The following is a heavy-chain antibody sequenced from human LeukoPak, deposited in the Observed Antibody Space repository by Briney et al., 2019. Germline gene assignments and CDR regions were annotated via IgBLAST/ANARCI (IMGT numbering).Heavy chain of an antibody. CDR1: GGSISSGDYY. J-gene: IGHJ5*02. V-gene: IGHV4-30-4*01. CDR3: ARGSPQLGYCSSTSCYFADHNWFDP. CDR2: IYYSGST. Sequence: SETPSLTCTVSGGSISSGDYYWSWIRQPPGKGLEWIGYIYYSGSTYYNPSLKSRVTISVDTSKNQFSLKLSSVTAADTAVYYCARGSPQLGYCSSTSCYFADHNWFDPWGQGTLVTVSS. D-gene: IGHD2-2*01.